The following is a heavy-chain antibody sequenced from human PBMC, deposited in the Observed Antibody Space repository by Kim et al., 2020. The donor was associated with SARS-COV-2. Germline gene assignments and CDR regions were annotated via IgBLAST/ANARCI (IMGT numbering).Heavy chain of an antibody. V-gene: IGHV1-2*02. CDR3: ARGLSYLEA. J-gene: IGHJ6*02. Sequence: GGTDYAPKCQGRVTMTTDTSISTAYMELSRLRSDDTAVYYCARGLSYLEAWGQGTTVTVSS. D-gene: IGHD3-10*01. CDR2: GGT.